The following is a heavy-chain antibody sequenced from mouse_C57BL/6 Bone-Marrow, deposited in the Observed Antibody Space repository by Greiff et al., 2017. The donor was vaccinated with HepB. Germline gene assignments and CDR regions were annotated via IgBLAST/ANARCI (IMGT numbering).Heavy chain of an antibody. Sequence: QVQLQQPGAELVKPGASVKMSCKASGYTFTSYWITGVKQRPGQGLEWIGDIYPGSGSTNYNEKFKSKATLTVDTSSSTAYMQLSSLTSEDSAVYYCAKPDGYYGYFDVWGTGTTVTVSS. V-gene: IGHV1-55*01. J-gene: IGHJ1*03. D-gene: IGHD2-3*01. CDR1: GYTFTSYW. CDR3: AKPDGYYGYFDV. CDR2: IYPGSGST.